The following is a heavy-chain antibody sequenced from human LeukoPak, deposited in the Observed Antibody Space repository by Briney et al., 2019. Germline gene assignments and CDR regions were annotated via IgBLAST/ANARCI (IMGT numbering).Heavy chain of an antibody. D-gene: IGHD5-18*01. Sequence: PSETLSLTCTVSGGSISSYYWSWIRQPPGKGLEWIGEINHSGSTNYNPSLKSRVTISVDTSKNQFSLKLSSVTAADTAVYYCARTDTAMVFRLSAYYYGMDVWAQGTTVTVSS. J-gene: IGHJ6*02. CDR1: GGSISSYY. CDR2: INHSGST. CDR3: ARTDTAMVFRLSAYYYGMDV. V-gene: IGHV4-34*01.